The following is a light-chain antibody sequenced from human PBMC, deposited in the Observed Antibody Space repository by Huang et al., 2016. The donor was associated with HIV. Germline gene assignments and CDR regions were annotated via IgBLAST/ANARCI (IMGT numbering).Light chain of an antibody. J-gene: IGKJ1*01. CDR3: QQQWT. CDR1: HRISSW. CDR2: KAS. V-gene: IGKV1-5*03. Sequence: GDRVTITCRTSHRISSWLAWYQQKPGKAPNLLISKASNLESWVPSRFSGNGSGTEFTLTISGLQPDDLATYYCQQQWTFGQGTKVEI.